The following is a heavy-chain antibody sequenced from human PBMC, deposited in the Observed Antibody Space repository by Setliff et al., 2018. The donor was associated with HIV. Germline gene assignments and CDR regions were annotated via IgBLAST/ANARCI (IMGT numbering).Heavy chain of an antibody. CDR3: ARDASYCGGGTCHHYYYMDV. CDR1: GFTFNNFA. V-gene: IGHV3-30*04. D-gene: IGHD2-15*01. Sequence: GGSLRLSCAASGFTFNNFAVHCVRQAPSKGLEWVAVISYDGTYKHYADSVQGRFTISRDNSKNTLYLQMNSLRPEDTAVYYCARDASYCGGGTCHHYYYMDVWGKGTTVTVSS. CDR2: ISYDGTYK. J-gene: IGHJ6*03.